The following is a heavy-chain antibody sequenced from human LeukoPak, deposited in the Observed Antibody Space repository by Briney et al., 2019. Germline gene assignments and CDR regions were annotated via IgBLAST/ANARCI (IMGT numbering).Heavy chain of an antibody. CDR1: GFTFDDYA. J-gene: IGHJ4*02. CDR3: AKDINYDSSGYYRD. V-gene: IGHV3-9*01. CDR2: ITWNSGSI. D-gene: IGHD3-22*01. Sequence: GRSLRLSCAASGFTFDDYAMHWVRQAPGKGLEWVSGITWNSGSIAYADSVKGRFTISRDNAKNSLYLRMNSLRAEDTALYYCAKDINYDSSGYYRDWGQGTLVTVSS.